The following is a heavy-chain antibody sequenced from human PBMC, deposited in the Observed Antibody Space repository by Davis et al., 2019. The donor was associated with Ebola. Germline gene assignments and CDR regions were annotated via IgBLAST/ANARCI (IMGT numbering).Heavy chain of an antibody. V-gene: IGHV1-3*01. CDR3: ARLPYDYGDLYYYYGMDV. J-gene: IGHJ6*02. CDR1: GYTFTSYA. CDR2: INAGNGNT. Sequence: AASVKVSCKASGYTFTSYAMHWVRQAPGQRLEWMGWINAGNGNTKYSQKFQGRVTITRNTSISTAYMELSSLRSEDTAVYYCARLPYDYGDLYYYYGMDVWGQGTTVTVSS. D-gene: IGHD4-17*01.